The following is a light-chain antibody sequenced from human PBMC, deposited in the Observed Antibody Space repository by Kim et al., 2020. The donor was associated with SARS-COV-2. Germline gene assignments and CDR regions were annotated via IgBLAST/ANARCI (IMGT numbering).Light chain of an antibody. Sequence: AIQVTQSPSSLSASVGDTVTITCRASQGIGRDLAWYQQKPGTAPTLLIFLTSKLHTGVPSRFSGSSSGADFTLTITSLQPEDFATYYCHQDYDFPWTFGQGTKVDIK. CDR2: LTS. CDR3: HQDYDFPWT. J-gene: IGKJ1*01. V-gene: IGKV1-6*01. CDR1: QGIGRD.